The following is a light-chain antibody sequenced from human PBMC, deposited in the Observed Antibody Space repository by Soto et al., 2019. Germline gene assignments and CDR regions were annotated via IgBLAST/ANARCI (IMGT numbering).Light chain of an antibody. V-gene: IGKV2-28*01. CDR2: LGS. Sequence: DIGMTQFPLSLPVTPGAPASISCTSRQSLLNSNGENYLDWYVQKPGQSPQLLINLGSKRAARVTDRVSATGSGTSFKLKIIRVEAEDVVVYYCMQALRNPWSFGQGTKVEIK. CDR1: QSLLNSNGENY. CDR3: MQALRNPWS. J-gene: IGKJ1*01.